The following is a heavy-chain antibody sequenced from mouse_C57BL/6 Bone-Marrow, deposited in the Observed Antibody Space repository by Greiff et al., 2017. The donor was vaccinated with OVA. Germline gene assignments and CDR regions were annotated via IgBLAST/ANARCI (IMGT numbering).Heavy chain of an antibody. CDR2: IRNKANNHAT. CDR3: TATAQAFAWFAY. V-gene: IGHV6-6*01. Sequence: EVQGVESGGGLVQPGGSMKLSCAASGFTFSDAWMDWVRQSPEKGLEWVAEIRNKANNHATYYAESVKGRFTISRDDSKSSVYLQMNSLRAEDTGIYYCTATAQAFAWFAYWGQGTLVTVSA. D-gene: IGHD3-2*02. CDR1: GFTFSDAW. J-gene: IGHJ3*01.